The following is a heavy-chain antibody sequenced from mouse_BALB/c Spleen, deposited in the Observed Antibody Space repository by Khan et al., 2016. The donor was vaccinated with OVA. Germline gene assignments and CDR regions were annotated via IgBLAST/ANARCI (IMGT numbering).Heavy chain of an antibody. Sequence: QVQLKESGPGLVVPSQSLSITCTVSGFSLTSYGVHWVRQPPGKGLEWLGVIWAGGSTNYNSAPMSKLNVSKDNSKSQVFLKMNSLKADDTAVYYCARIDDRWGQGTTLTVSS. V-gene: IGHV2-9*02. CDR2: IWAGGST. CDR3: ARIDDR. J-gene: IGHJ2*01. CDR1: GFSLTSYG.